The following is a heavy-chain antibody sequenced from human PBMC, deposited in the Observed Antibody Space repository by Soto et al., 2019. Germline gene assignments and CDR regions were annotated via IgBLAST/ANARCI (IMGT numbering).Heavy chain of an antibody. CDR2: IIPIFGTA. Sequence: ASVKVSFKASGGTFSSYAISWVRQAPGQGLEWMGGIIPIFGTANYAQRFQGRVTITADKSTSTAYMELSSLRSEDTAVYYCAGITIFGVVIIPYWGQGTLVTVSS. V-gene: IGHV1-69*06. CDR3: AGITIFGVVIIPY. J-gene: IGHJ4*02. D-gene: IGHD3-3*01. CDR1: GGTFSSYA.